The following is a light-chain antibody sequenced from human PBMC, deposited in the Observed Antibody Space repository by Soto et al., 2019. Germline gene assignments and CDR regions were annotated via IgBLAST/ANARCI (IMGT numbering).Light chain of an antibody. V-gene: IGLV1-40*01. CDR1: NSNIGAGYD. J-gene: IGLJ7*01. Sequence: QSVLTQPPSVSGAPGQRVTISCTGSNSNIGAGYDVHWYQQIPGTAPKLLIYGDTNRPSGVPDRFSGSNSGTSASLAITGLQAEDEADYYCQSYDSSLSDTVFGGGTQLTVL. CDR2: GDT. CDR3: QSYDSSLSDTV.